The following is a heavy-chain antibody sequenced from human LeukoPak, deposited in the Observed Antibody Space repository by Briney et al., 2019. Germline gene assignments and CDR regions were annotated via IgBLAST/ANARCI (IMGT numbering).Heavy chain of an antibody. CDR2: ISAYNGTT. D-gene: IGHD3-16*01. J-gene: IGHJ4*02. CDR1: GYTFTSYA. Sequence: GASLKVSCKTSGYTFTSYAISWVRHAPGQGLEWMGWISAYNGTTNYAQKLQGRVTMTTDTSTSTAYMELRSLRSDDTAVYYCAVHGILITFGGVPSDCSGQASLVTVSS. CDR3: AVHGILITFGGVPSDC. V-gene: IGHV1-18*04.